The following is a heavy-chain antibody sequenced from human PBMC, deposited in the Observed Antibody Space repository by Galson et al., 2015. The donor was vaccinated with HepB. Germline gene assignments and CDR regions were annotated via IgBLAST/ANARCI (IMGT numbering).Heavy chain of an antibody. D-gene: IGHD5-18*01. Sequence: SVKVSCKASGGTFSSYTISWVRQAPGQGLEWMGRIIPILGIANYAQKFQGRVTITADKSTSTAYMELSSLRSEDTAVYYCARDRDSGGYSYVFDYWGQGTLVTVSS. CDR2: IIPILGIA. J-gene: IGHJ4*02. CDR1: GGTFSSYT. CDR3: ARDRDSGGYSYVFDY. V-gene: IGHV1-69*04.